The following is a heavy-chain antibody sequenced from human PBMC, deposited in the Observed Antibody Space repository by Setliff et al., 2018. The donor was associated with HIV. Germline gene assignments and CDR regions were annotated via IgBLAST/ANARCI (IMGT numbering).Heavy chain of an antibody. CDR1: GGSISSSNW. J-gene: IGHJ6*02. CDR2: IYHSGST. Sequence: KPSETLSLTCAVSGGSISSSNWWSWVRQPPGKGLEWIGEIYHSGSTNYNPSLKSRVTISVDKSKNQFSLKLSSVTAADTAVYYCARDLPIAAAGISHYYGMDVWGQGTTVTVSS. V-gene: IGHV4-4*02. CDR3: ARDLPIAAAGISHYYGMDV. D-gene: IGHD6-13*01.